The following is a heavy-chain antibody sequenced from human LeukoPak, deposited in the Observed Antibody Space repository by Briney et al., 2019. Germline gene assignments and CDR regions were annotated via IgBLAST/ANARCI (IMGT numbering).Heavy chain of an antibody. D-gene: IGHD2-21*01. CDR3: ARVASVYYSLLLDY. CDR2: IYYSRST. CDR1: GGSISSYY. J-gene: IGHJ4*02. V-gene: IGHV4-59*01. Sequence: SETLSLTCSVSGGSISSYYWSWIRQPPGKGLEWIGYIYYSRSTNYNPSLKSRVTISVDTSKNQFSLKLSSVTAADTAVYYCARVASVYYSLLLDYWGQGTLVTVSS.